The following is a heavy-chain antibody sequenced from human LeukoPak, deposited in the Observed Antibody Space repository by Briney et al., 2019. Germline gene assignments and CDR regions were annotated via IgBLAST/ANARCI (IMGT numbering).Heavy chain of an antibody. J-gene: IGHJ4*02. CDR1: GYSISSGYY. Sequence: SETLSLTCTVSGYSISSGYYWGWIRQPPGTGLEWIGTIYHSGSTYYNPSLKSRVTISVDTSKNQFSLRLRSVTAADTAVYYCARVEGGGSYYGFDYWGQGTLVTVSS. V-gene: IGHV4-38-2*02. CDR2: IYHSGST. CDR3: ARVEGGGSYYGFDY. D-gene: IGHD1-26*01.